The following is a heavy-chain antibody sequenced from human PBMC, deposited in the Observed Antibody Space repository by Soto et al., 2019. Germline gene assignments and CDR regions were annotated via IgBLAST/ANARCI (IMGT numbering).Heavy chain of an antibody. CDR2: IYYSGST. J-gene: IGHJ4*02. V-gene: IGHV4-39*01. CDR3: ARHAGERSEFDY. Sequence: QLQLQESGPGLVKPSETLSLTCTVSGGSISSSSYYWGWIRQPPGKGLEWIGSIYYSGSTYYNPSLKSRVTISVDTSKNQFSLKLSSVTAADTAVYYCARHAGERSEFDYWGQGTLVTVSS. CDR1: GGSISSSSYY.